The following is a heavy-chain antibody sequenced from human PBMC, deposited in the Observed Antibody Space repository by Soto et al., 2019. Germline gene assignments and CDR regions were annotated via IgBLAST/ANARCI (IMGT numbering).Heavy chain of an antibody. Sequence: GASVKFTCKASGGTFSSYAISWVRQAPGQGLEWMGGIIPIFGTANYAQKFRGRVTITADKSTSTAYMELSSLRSEDTAVYYCARGFSNWAYGGNSETNFDYWGQGTLVTVSS. D-gene: IGHD4-17*01. V-gene: IGHV1-69*06. J-gene: IGHJ4*02. CDR1: GGTFSSYA. CDR2: IIPIFGTA. CDR3: ARGFSNWAYGGNSETNFDY.